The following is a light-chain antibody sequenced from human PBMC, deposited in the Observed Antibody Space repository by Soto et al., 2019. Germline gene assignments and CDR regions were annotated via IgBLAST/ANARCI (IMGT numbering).Light chain of an antibody. CDR2: DAS. CDR1: QGISSA. Sequence: AIQLTQSPSSLSASVGDRVTITCRASQGISSALAWYQQKPGKAPKLLIYDASSLESGVPSRFSGSGSGTDFTLSISSLQPEDFATYYCQQFNSYLLTFGQGTRLEIK. CDR3: QQFNSYLLT. V-gene: IGKV1-13*02. J-gene: IGKJ5*01.